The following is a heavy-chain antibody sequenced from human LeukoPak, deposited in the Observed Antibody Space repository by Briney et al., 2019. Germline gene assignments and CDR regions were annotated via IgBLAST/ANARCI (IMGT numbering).Heavy chain of an antibody. D-gene: IGHD3-22*01. CDR1: GSTFSSYG. V-gene: IGHV3-33*01. J-gene: IGHJ4*02. CDR3: ARDGYYYDSSGYYYFTTFDY. CDR2: IWYDGSNK. Sequence: GGSLRLSCAASGSTFSSYGMHWVRQAPGKGLEWVAVIWYDGSNKYYVDSVKGRFTISRDNSKNTLYLQMNSLRAEDTAVYYCARDGYYYDSSGYYYFTTFDYWGQGTLVTVSS.